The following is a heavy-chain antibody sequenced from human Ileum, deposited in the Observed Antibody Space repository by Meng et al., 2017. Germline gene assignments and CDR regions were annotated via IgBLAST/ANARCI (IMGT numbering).Heavy chain of an antibody. Sequence: QVQLQPSGPGLVKPSQTPSRTWAVSGCIVASNIAAWNWIRQSPLRGLEWLGRTYYRSKWYSEYAVSVKSRISITPDTSKNQFSLQMNSVTPEDTAVYYCASGSGSLDYWGPGTLVTVSS. CDR3: ASGSGSLDY. CDR1: GCIVASNIAA. CDR2: TYYRSKWYS. J-gene: IGHJ4*02. D-gene: IGHD3-3*01. V-gene: IGHV6-1*01.